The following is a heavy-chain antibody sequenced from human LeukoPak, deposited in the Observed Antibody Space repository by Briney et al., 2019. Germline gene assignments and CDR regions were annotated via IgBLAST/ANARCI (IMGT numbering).Heavy chain of an antibody. CDR3: ARLPNRESYDFWTGYPVYYGMDV. D-gene: IGHD3-3*01. J-gene: IGHJ6*02. CDR2: IYHSGST. CDR1: GGSISSGGYS. Sequence: PSQTLSLTCAVSGGSISSGGYSWSWIRQPPGKGLEWIGYIYHSGSTYYNPSLKSRVTISVDRSKNQFSLKLSSVTAADTAVYYCARLPNRESYDFWTGYPVYYGMDVWGQGTTVTVSS. V-gene: IGHV4-30-2*01.